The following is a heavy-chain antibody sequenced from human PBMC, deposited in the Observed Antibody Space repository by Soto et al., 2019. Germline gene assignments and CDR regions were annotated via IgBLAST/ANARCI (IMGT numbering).Heavy chain of an antibody. D-gene: IGHD3-22*01. Sequence: PXETLSLTCTVSGDSSSTFYWGWMRQSPGKELEWIGYVYYTGSTNYNPSLKSRVTISEDRSKNQFSLKLTSANAADTAVYYCARGRTVRNYADDSSDYFYFFDYWGQGTQVTVSS. V-gene: IGHV4-59*01. CDR1: GDSSSTFY. CDR2: VYYTGST. J-gene: IGHJ4*02. CDR3: ARGRTVRNYADDSSDYFYFFDY.